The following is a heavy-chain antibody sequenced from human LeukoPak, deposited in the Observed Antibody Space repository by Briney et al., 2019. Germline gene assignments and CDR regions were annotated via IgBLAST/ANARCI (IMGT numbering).Heavy chain of an antibody. V-gene: IGHV4-39*01. Sequence: PSETLSLTCTVSGGSISSSSYYWGWIRQPRGKGQEWIGSIYYSGSTYYNPSLKSRVTISVDTSKNQFSLKLSSVTAADTAVYYCARGRSGWFGTTWGQGTLVTVSS. J-gene: IGHJ4*02. CDR3: ARGRSGWFGTT. D-gene: IGHD1/OR15-1a*01. CDR2: IYYSGST. CDR1: GGSISSSSYY.